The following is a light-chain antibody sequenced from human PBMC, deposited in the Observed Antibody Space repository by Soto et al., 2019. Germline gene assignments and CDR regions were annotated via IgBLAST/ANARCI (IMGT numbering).Light chain of an antibody. CDR1: TSTIGNNF. Sequence: QSVLTQPPSVSAAPGQTVTISCSGSTSTIGNNFVSWFQQLPGTVPKLLIYDNNKRPSGIPDRFSASKSGTSATLDITGLQTGDEADYYCAAWDTSLSAVIFGGGTKLTVL. CDR3: AAWDTSLSAVI. J-gene: IGLJ2*01. CDR2: DNN. V-gene: IGLV1-51*01.